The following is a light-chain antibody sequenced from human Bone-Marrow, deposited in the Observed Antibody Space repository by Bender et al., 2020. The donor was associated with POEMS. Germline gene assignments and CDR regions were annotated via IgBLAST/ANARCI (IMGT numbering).Light chain of an antibody. J-gene: IGLJ2*01. CDR1: DSNFGGNN. V-gene: IGLV1-44*01. CDR2: SNY. CDR3: QSYDRSLPGPVV. Sequence: QSVLTQPPSASGTPGQSVIISCSGTDSNFGGNNVNWYQHLPGSAPRLVVYSNYQRPSGVPDRFSSSKSGTSGFLAITGLQAEDEAHYYCQSYDRSLPGPVVFGGGTKLTVL.